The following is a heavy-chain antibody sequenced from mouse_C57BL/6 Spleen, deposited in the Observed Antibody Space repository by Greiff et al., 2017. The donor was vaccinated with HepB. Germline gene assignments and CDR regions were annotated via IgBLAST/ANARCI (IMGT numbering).Heavy chain of an antibody. CDR2: IHPNSGST. J-gene: IGHJ2*01. D-gene: IGHD1-1*01. CDR1: GYTFTSYW. CDR3: ARGGTYYYGSSYY. Sequence: QVQLQQPGAELVKPGASVKLSCKASGYTFTSYWMHWVKQRPGQGLEWIGMIHPNSGSTNYNEKFKSKATLTVDKSSSTAYMQLSSLTSEDSAVYYCARGGTYYYGSSYYWGQGTTLTVSS. V-gene: IGHV1-64*01.